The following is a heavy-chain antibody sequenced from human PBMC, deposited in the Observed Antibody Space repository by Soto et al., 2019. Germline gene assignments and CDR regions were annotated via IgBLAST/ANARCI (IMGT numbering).Heavy chain of an antibody. CDR3: ARVPFPFDYYHAMDV. V-gene: IGHV4-30-4*01. Sequence: SETLSLTCTVSGDSISSGNKYWSWIRQAPGKGLEWIGYIFSSGTTYYNPSLKSRLTMSLDTSQNQFSLRLASVTDADSAVYYCARVPFPFDYYHAMDVWGQGTTVTVSS. D-gene: IGHD3-16*01. CDR1: GDSISSGNKY. J-gene: IGHJ6*02. CDR2: IFSSGTT.